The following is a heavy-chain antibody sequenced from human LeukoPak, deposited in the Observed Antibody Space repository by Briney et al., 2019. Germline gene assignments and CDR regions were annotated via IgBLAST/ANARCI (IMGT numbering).Heavy chain of an antibody. Sequence: GGSLRLSCAASGFTFSSYAMSWVRQAPGKGLEWVSSISGSGYTDYADSVKGRFTISRDNSKNTLSLQMNSLRAEDTAVYYCASPKVAANWGQGTPVTVSS. J-gene: IGHJ4*02. CDR2: ISGSGYT. CDR3: ASPKVAAN. V-gene: IGHV3-23*01. CDR1: GFTFSSYA. D-gene: IGHD6-19*01.